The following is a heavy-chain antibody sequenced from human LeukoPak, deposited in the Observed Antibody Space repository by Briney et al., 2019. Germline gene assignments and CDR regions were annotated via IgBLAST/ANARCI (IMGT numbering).Heavy chain of an antibody. J-gene: IGHJ3*02. V-gene: IGHV1-8*02. D-gene: IGHD1-1*01. CDR3: ARERGGGTTGTMTYDI. Sequence: ASVKVSCKASGYTFTGYYMHWVRQAPGQGLEWMGWINPNSGNTGYAQKFQGRVTMTRNTSINTAYMELSSLRSEDTAVYYCARERGGGTTGTMTYDIWGQGTMVTVSS. CDR2: INPNSGNT. CDR1: GYTFTGYY.